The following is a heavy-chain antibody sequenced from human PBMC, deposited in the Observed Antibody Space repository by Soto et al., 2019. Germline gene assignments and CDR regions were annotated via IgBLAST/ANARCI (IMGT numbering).Heavy chain of an antibody. J-gene: IGHJ6*02. D-gene: IGHD2-15*01. CDR3: ARHSVPKSYCSGGSCYPYYYGMDV. Sequence: GESLKISCKGSEYSFTSYWIGWVRQMPGKDLEWMGMISPGDSDTRYSPSFQGQVTISADKSISTAYLQWSSLKASDTAMYYCARHSVPKSYCSGGSCYPYYYGMDVWGQGTTVTVSS. CDR1: EYSFTSYW. CDR2: ISPGDSDT. V-gene: IGHV5-51*01.